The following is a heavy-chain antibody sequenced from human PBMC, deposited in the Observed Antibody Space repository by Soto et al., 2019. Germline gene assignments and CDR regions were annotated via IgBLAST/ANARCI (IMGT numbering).Heavy chain of an antibody. CDR3: AKDLNVPGYSYGLLDY. CDR1: GFTFSSYA. J-gene: IGHJ4*02. D-gene: IGHD5-18*01. CDR2: ISGSGGST. Sequence: GGSLRLSCAASGFTFSSYAMSWVRQAPGKGLEWVSAISGSGGSTYYADSVKGRFTISRDNSKNTLYLQMISLRAEDTAVYYCAKDLNVPGYSYGLLDYWGQGTLVTVSS. V-gene: IGHV3-23*01.